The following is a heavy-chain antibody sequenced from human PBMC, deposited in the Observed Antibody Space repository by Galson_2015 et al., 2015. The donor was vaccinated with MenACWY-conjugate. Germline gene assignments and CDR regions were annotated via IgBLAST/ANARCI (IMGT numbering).Heavy chain of an antibody. CDR2: IKQDGSEE. Sequence: SLRLSCEASGFTFSSYWMSWVRQAPGKGLEWVANIKQDGSEEYYVDSVKGRFTISRDNAKNSLYLQMNSLRAEDTAVYYCAREYKGTEQWLFDFDYWCQGTLVTVSA. CDR1: GFTFSSYW. D-gene: IGHD6-19*01. V-gene: IGHV3-7*03. CDR3: AREYKGTEQWLFDFDY. J-gene: IGHJ4*02.